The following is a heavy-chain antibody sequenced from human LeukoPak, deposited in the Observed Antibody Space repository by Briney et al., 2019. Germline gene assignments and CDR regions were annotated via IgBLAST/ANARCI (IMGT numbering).Heavy chain of an antibody. V-gene: IGHV3-23*01. D-gene: IGHD3-22*01. CDR2: ISGSGDNT. CDR1: GFTFSSSA. CDR3: AKGSYYDSSGSFYFDY. Sequence: GGSLRLSCAASGFTFSSSAMSCVRQVPGKGLEWVSGISGSGDNTYYADSVKGRFTISRDNSKNTLYVQVNSLGTEDTAAYYCAKGSYYDSSGSFYFDYWGQGTLVTVSS. J-gene: IGHJ4*02.